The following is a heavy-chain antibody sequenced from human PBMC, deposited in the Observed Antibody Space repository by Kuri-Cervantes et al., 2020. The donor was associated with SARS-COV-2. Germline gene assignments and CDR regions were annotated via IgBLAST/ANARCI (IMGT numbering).Heavy chain of an antibody. CDR3: ARDLGYYDSSGYYYYYMDV. D-gene: IGHD3-22*01. CDR1: GGSISSHY. Sequence: SETLSLTCTVSGGSISSHYWSWIRQPPGKGLEWIGEINHSGSTNYNPSLKSRATISVDTSKNQFSLKLSSVTAADTAVYYCARDLGYYDSSGYYYYYMDVWGKGTTVTVSS. J-gene: IGHJ6*03. CDR2: INHSGST. V-gene: IGHV4-34*01.